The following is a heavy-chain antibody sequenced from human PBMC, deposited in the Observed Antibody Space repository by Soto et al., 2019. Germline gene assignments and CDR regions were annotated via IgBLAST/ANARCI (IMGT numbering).Heavy chain of an antibody. CDR3: AREGATMRDFDY. CDR1: GYTFTSYY. D-gene: IGHD3-22*01. V-gene: IGHV1-46*01. CDR2: INPSDGST. Sequence: QVQLVQSGAEVKKPGASVKVSCKASGYTFTSYYMHWVRQAPGQGLELMGIINPSDGSTRYAQKFQGRVTVTRDTSTRTVYMELSSLRSEDTAVYYCAREGATMRDFDYWGQGTLVTVSS. J-gene: IGHJ4*02.